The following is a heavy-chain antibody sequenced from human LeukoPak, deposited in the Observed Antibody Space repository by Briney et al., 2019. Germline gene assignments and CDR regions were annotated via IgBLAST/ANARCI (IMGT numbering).Heavy chain of an antibody. Sequence: GGPLRLSCAASGFTFSTLDLNWVRQAPGRGLEWVSSIDRSGSYIYYADSVKGRFTISRDDAKNSLYLQMDSLRAEDTAVYYCGMRGLTFDWGQGTLVTVSS. CDR3: GMRGLTFD. D-gene: IGHD3-22*01. CDR1: GFTFSTLD. V-gene: IGHV3-21*01. CDR2: IDRSGSYI. J-gene: IGHJ4*02.